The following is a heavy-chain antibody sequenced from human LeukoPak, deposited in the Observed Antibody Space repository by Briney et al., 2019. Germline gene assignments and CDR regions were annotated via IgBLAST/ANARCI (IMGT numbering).Heavy chain of an antibody. CDR1: GFTFSNAW. D-gene: IGHD3-16*01. J-gene: IGHJ6*02. CDR2: IKSKTDGGTT. Sequence: GGSLRLSCAASGFTFSNAWMSWVRQAPGKGLEWVGRIKSKTDGGTTDYAAPVKGRFTISRDDSKNTLYLQMNSLKTEGTAVYYCTTDSPGGSYYYYGMDVWGQGTTVTVSS. V-gene: IGHV3-15*01. CDR3: TTDSPGGSYYYYGMDV.